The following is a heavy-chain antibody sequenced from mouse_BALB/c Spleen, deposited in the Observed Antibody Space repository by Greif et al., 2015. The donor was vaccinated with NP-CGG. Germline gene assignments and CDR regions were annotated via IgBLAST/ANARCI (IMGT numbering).Heavy chain of an antibody. CDR1: GFNIKDYY. CDR2: IDPENGNT. V-gene: IGHV14-1*02. Sequence: QLQQSGAELVRPGALVKLSCKASGFNIKDYYMHWVKQRPEQGLEWIGWIDPENGNTIYDPKFQGKASITADTSSNTAYLQLSSLTSEDTAVYYCAREGKCAYWGQGTLVTVSA. CDR3: AREGKCAY. J-gene: IGHJ3*01.